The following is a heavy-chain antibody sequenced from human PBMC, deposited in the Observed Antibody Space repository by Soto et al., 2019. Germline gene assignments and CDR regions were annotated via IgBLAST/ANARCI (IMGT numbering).Heavy chain of an antibody. CDR1: EGTFNSHV. J-gene: IGHJ6*02. Sequence: QVQLVQSRSEVKKPGSSVRVSCRASEGTFNSHVFSWVRQAPGQGLQWMGGIFPLFGTTNYAHQLEGRVTITADSSTATSFLELSGLTPGDTAVYYCARGGTLYESSQKYYQYGLDVWGQGTTVIVSS. CDR2: IFPLFGTT. CDR3: ARGGTLYESSQKYYQYGLDV. V-gene: IGHV1-69*01. D-gene: IGHD2-15*01.